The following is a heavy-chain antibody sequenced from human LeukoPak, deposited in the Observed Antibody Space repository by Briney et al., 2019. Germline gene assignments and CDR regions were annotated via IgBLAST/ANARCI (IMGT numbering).Heavy chain of an antibody. CDR3: ATAFRFGPGIAAAPLDY. D-gene: IGHD6-13*01. CDR1: GYTLTELS. Sequence: GASVKVSCKVSGYTLTELSMHWVRQAPGKGLEWMGGFDPEDGETIYAQKFQGRVTMTEDTSTDTAYMELSSLRSEDTAVYYCATAFRFGPGIAAAPLDYWGQGTLVTVSS. V-gene: IGHV1-24*01. CDR2: FDPEDGET. J-gene: IGHJ4*02.